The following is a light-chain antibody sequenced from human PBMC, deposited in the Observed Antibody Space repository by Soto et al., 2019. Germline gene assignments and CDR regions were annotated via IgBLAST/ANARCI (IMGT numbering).Light chain of an antibody. CDR3: QQLSNWLT. Sequence: EIVLTQSPATLSLSPGERATLSCRASQSVSSYLAWYQQKPGQAPRLLIYDASNRATGIPARFSGSGSGTDFTLTISSLEPEDFSFYYCQQLSNWLTFGQGTKVEIK. CDR1: QSVSSY. V-gene: IGKV3-11*01. CDR2: DAS. J-gene: IGKJ1*01.